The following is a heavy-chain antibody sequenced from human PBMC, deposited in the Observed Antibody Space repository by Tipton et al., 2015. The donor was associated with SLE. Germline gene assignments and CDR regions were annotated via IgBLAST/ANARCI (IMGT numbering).Heavy chain of an antibody. V-gene: IGHV4-30-2*01. Sequence: TLSLTCTVSGGSVSSGGYYWSWIRQPPGKGLEWIGYIFHSGNAYYNPSLKSRVTISVDMSRNQFSLRLDSVTAADTALYYCARGEMDVFDIWGQGTVVSVSS. CDR1: GGSVSSGGYY. CDR2: IFHSGNA. J-gene: IGHJ3*02. CDR3: ARGEMDVFDI.